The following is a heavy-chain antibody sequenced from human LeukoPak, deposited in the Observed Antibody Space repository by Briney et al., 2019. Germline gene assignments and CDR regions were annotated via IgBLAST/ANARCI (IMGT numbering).Heavy chain of an antibody. D-gene: IGHD3-22*01. CDR1: GYTFTSYG. V-gene: IGHV1-18*01. J-gene: IGHJ5*02. Sequence: ASVKVSCKASGYTFTSYGISWVRQAPGQGLEWMGWISAYNGNTNYAQKLQGRVTMTTDTSTSTAYMELRSLRFDDTAVYYCARNTYYYDSSGYYYEGWFDPWGQGTLVTVSS. CDR3: ARNTYYYDSSGYYYEGWFDP. CDR2: ISAYNGNT.